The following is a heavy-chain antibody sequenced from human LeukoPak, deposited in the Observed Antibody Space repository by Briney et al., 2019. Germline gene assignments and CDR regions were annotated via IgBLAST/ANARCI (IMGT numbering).Heavy chain of an antibody. CDR1: GFTFSSYA. CDR3: AIAPVVVVAANDY. Sequence: PGGSLRLSCAASGFTFSSYAMHWVRQAPGKGLEWVAVISYDGSNEYYADSVKGRFTISRDNSKNTLYLQMNSLRAEDTAVYYCAIAPVVVVAANDYWGQGTLVTVSS. V-gene: IGHV3-30-3*01. D-gene: IGHD2-15*01. CDR2: ISYDGSNE. J-gene: IGHJ4*02.